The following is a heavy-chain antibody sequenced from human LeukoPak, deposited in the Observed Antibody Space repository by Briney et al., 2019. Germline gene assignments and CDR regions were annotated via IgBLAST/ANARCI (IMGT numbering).Heavy chain of an antibody. CDR1: GYTFTSYY. D-gene: IGHD1-26*01. CDR3: ARDSGSYIGSRGGDY. J-gene: IGHJ4*02. Sequence: ASVKVSCKASGYTFTSYYMHWVRQAPGQGLEWMGIINPSGGSTSYAQKFQGRVTMTRDTSTSTVYMELSSLRSEDTAVYYCARDSGSYIGSRGGDYWGQGTLVTVSS. CDR2: INPSGGST. V-gene: IGHV1-46*01.